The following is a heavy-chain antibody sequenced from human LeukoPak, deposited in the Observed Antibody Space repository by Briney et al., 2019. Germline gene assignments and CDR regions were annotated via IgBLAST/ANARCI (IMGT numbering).Heavy chain of an antibody. D-gene: IGHD3-22*01. CDR2: ISPNSGGT. CDR1: GYTFTGYY. J-gene: IGHJ4*02. CDR3: AREGDSSGYYYVFFDY. Sequence: GASVKVSCKASGYTFTGYYMHWVRQAPGQGLEWMGWISPNSGGTNYAQKFQGRVTMTRDTSISTAYMELSRLRSDDTAVYYCAREGDSSGYYYVFFDYWGQGTLVTVSS. V-gene: IGHV1-2*02.